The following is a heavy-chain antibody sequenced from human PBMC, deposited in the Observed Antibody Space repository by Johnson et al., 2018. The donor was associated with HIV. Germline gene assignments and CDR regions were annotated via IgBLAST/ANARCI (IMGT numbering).Heavy chain of an antibody. CDR3: ARAAAARSTGHDAFDI. CDR2: TRYDGSNK. J-gene: IGHJ3*02. CDR1: GFTFSSYG. D-gene: IGHD6-6*01. V-gene: IGHV3-30*02. Sequence: QVQLVESGGGVVQPGGSLRLSCAASGFTFSSYGMHWVRQSPGKGLEWVAFTRYDGSNKHYVDSVKGRFTISRDNSKNTLYLQMSSLGVEDTAMYYCARAAAARSTGHDAFDIWGQGTMVTVSP.